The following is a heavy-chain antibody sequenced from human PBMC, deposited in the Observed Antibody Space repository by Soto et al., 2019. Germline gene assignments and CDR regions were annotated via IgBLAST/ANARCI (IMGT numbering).Heavy chain of an antibody. Sequence: GGSLRLSCTASGFTVSDYSVNWVRQAPGKGLEWISYISSSGDLLLYADSVKGRFTIARDIAKNSLYLQMDSLRDEDSAVYYCATWAIAVGGEGFWGQGTLVTVSS. J-gene: IGHJ4*02. V-gene: IGHV3-48*02. CDR1: GFTVSDYS. D-gene: IGHD2-21*01. CDR3: ATWAIAVGGEGF. CDR2: ISSSGDLL.